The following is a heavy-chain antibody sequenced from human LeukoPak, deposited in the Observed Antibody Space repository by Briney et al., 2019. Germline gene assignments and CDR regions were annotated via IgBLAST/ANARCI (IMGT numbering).Heavy chain of an antibody. D-gene: IGHD1-26*01. J-gene: IGHJ4*02. Sequence: PSETLSLTCAVYGGSFSGYYWSWIRQPPGKGLEWIGEINHSGSTNYNPSLKSRVTISVDTSKNQFSLKLSSVTAADTAVYYCARDSGRREDSWGQGTLVTVSS. CDR1: GGSFSGYY. CDR3: ARDSGRREDS. CDR2: INHSGST. V-gene: IGHV4-34*01.